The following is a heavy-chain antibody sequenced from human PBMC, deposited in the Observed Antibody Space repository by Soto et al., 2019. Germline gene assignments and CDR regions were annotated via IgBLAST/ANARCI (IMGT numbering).Heavy chain of an antibody. J-gene: IGHJ2*01. CDR2: IGTAGDT. Sequence: SLRLSCAASGFTFSSYDMHWVRQATGKGLEWVSAIGTAGDTYYPGSVKGRFTISRENAKNSLYLQMNSLRAGDTAVYYCARDRSGWYFDLWGRGTLVTVSS. CDR1: GFTFSSYD. CDR3: ARDRSGWYFDL. D-gene: IGHD2-15*01. V-gene: IGHV3-13*01.